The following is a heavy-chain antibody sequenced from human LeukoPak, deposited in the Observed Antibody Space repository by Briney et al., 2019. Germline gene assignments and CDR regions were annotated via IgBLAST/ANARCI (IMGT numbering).Heavy chain of an antibody. CDR1: GGSISSGGYS. J-gene: IGHJ4*02. CDR2: IYYSGST. Sequence: PSETLSLTCTVSGGSISSGGYSWSWIRQPPGKGLEWIGYIYYSGSTNYNPSLKSRVTISVDTSKNQFSLKLSSVTAADTAVYYCARNMFNHPFDYWGQGTLVTVSS. V-gene: IGHV4-61*08. CDR3: ARNMFNHPFDY. D-gene: IGHD3-10*02.